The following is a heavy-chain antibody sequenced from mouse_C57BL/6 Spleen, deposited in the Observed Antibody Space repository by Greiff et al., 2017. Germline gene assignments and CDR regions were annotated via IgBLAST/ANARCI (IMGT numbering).Heavy chain of an antibody. CDR3: ARARYYYDYDEGDYFDY. CDR2: ISDGGSYT. Sequence: DVKLQESGGGLVKPGGSLKLSCAASGFTFSSYAMSWVRQTPEKRLEWVATISDGGSYTYYPDNVKGRFTISRDNAKNNLYLQMSHLKSEDTAMYYCARARYYYDYDEGDYFDYWGQGTTLTVSS. J-gene: IGHJ2*01. D-gene: IGHD2-4*01. CDR1: GFTFSSYA. V-gene: IGHV5-4*03.